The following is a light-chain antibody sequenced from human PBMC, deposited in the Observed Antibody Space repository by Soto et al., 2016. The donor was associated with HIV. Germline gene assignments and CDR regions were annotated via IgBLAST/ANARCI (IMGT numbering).Light chain of an antibody. Sequence: SYDLTQPPSVSVSPGQTASITCSGDKLGDKYACWYQQKPGQSPVLVIFQDSQRPSGIPERFSGSNSGNTATLTISGTQTIDEADYYCQAWDNSTAIFGGGTKLTVL. CDR1: KLGDKY. V-gene: IGLV3-1*01. J-gene: IGLJ2*01. CDR2: QDS. CDR3: QAWDNSTAI.